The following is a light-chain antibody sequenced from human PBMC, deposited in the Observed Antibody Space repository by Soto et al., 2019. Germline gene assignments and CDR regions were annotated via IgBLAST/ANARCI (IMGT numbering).Light chain of an antibody. V-gene: IGLV1-47*02. CDR1: SSDVGGYNY. J-gene: IGLJ3*02. CDR2: SNN. CDR3: AAWDDSLSGRV. Sequence: QSVLTQPASVSGSPGQSITISCTGSSSDVGGYNYVSWYQQHPGKAPKLLIYSNNQRPSGVPDRFSGSKSGTSASLAISGLRSEDEADYYCAAWDDSLSGRVFGGGTKLTVL.